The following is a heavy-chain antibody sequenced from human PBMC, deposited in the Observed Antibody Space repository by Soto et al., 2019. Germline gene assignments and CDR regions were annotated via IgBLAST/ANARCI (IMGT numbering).Heavy chain of an antibody. J-gene: IGHJ6*03. CDR1: GFIFNIYG. CDR3: ARDRDYGSSSGCLLTYYMDV. Sequence: QVQVVESGGGVVQPGRSLRLSCAASGFIFNIYGMYWVRQAPGKGLEWVAGIRYDGSNKDYAESVKGRFTISRDNAKNTLDRQRNNLRAEDTAVYYGARDRDYGSSSGCLLTYYMDVWGKGTTVTVSS. D-gene: IGHD2-2*01. CDR2: IRYDGSNK. V-gene: IGHV3-33*01.